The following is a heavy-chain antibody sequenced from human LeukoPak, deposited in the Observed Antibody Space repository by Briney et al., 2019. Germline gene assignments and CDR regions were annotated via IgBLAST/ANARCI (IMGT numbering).Heavy chain of an antibody. CDR1: GFTFSNFA. J-gene: IGHJ4*02. CDR2: IYYSGST. D-gene: IGHD6-19*01. V-gene: IGHV4-59*01. Sequence: TGGSLRLSCAASGFTFSNFAMSWIRQPPGKGLEWIGYIYYSGSTNYNPSLKSRVTISVDTSKNQFSLKLSSVTAADTAVYYCARDRSGCGPFDYWGQGTLVTVSS. CDR3: ARDRSGCGPFDY.